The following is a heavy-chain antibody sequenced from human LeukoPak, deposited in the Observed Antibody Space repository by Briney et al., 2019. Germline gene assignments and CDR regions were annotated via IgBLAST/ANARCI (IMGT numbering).Heavy chain of an antibody. CDR1: GFTFSNYA. D-gene: IGHD5/OR15-5a*01. CDR2: ISSSGDST. CDR3: AKGTEVSTLLLFDY. V-gene: IGHV3-23*01. J-gene: IGHJ4*02. Sequence: GGSLRLSCAASGFTFSNYAMSWVRQAPGKGLEWVSGISSSGDSTYYAGSVKGRFTISRDNSKNTVYLQMNSLRAEDTAVYYCAKGTEVSTLLLFDYWGRGALVTVSS.